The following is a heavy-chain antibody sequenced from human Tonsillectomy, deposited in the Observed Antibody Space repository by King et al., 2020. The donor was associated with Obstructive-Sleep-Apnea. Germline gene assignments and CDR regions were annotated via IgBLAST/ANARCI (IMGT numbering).Heavy chain of an antibody. CDR2: ISETSRTI. V-gene: IGHV3-48*04. CDR1: GFTFDTSS. D-gene: IGHD1-26*01. J-gene: IGHJ4*02. Sequence: VQLVESGGGLVQPGGSLRLSCAAAGFTFDTSSMNWVRQAPGKGLELISYISETSRTIYYADSVKGRFTISRDNARSSMFLEMNSLRADDTAVYYCARDFRWANDYWGQGILVTVSS. CDR3: ARDFRWANDY.